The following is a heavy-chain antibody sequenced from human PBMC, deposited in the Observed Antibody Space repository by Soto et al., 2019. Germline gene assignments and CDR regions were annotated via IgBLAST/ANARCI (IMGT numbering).Heavy chain of an antibody. CDR3: ASAPVGYCSSTSCNYFDY. V-gene: IGHV3-48*01. D-gene: IGHD2-2*01. Sequence: GGSLRLSCAASGFTFRSYSMNWVRQAPGKGLEWVSYISSSSSTIYYADSVKGRFTISRDNAKNSLYLQMNSLRAEDTAVYYCASAPVGYCSSTSCNYFDYWGQGTLVTVS. CDR2: ISSSSSTI. CDR1: GFTFRSYS. J-gene: IGHJ4*02.